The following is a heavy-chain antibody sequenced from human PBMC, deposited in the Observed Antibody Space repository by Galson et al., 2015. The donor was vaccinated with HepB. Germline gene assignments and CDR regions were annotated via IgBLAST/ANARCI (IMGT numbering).Heavy chain of an antibody. CDR3: ARDYYDSSGYYSDAFDI. CDR1: GYTFTSYG. CDR2: ISAYNGNT. Sequence: SVKVSCKASGYTFTSYGISWVRQAPGQGLEWMGWISAYNGNTNYAQKLQGRVTMTTDTSTSTAYMELRSLRSDNTAVYYCARDYYDSSGYYSDAFDIWGQGTMVTVSS. D-gene: IGHD3-22*01. J-gene: IGHJ3*02. V-gene: IGHV1-18*01.